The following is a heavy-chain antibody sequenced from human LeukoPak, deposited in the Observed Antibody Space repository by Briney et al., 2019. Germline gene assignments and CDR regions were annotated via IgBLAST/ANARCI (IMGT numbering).Heavy chain of an antibody. Sequence: PGGSLRLSCAASGFTFSSYSMNWVRQAPGKGLEWVSYISSSSSTIYNADSVKGRFTISRDNAKNSLYLQMNSLRAEDTAVYYCARVGGSYYYYYMDVWGKGTTVTVSS. V-gene: IGHV3-48*01. J-gene: IGHJ6*03. CDR3: ARVGGSYYYYYMDV. D-gene: IGHD2-15*01. CDR2: ISSSSSTI. CDR1: GFTFSSYS.